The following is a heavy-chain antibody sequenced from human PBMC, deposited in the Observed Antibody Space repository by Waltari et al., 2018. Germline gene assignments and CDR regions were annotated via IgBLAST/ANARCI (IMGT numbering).Heavy chain of an antibody. CDR3: ARDFPGRRGLRPFDY. J-gene: IGHJ4*02. CDR2: ISSSSYI. V-gene: IGHV3-21*01. CDR1: GFTFSSYS. Sequence: EVQLVESGGGLVKPGGSLRLSCAASGFTFSSYSMNWVRQAPGKGLEWVSSISSSSYIYYADSVKGRFTISRDNAKNSLYLQMNSLRAEDTAVYYCARDFPGRRGLRPFDYWGQGTLVTVSS. D-gene: IGHD5-12*01.